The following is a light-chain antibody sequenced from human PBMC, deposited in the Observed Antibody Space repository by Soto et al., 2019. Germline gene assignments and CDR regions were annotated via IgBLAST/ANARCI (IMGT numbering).Light chain of an antibody. CDR3: QQYYSTSWT. CDR2: CAS. Sequence: DIVMTQSPDSLAVSLGERATINCKSSQSVLYSSDNKNYLAWYQQKPGQPPKLLIYCASTRESGVPDRFSGSGSGPDFTLTISSLQAEDVAVYHCQQYYSTSWTFGQGTKVEIK. V-gene: IGKV4-1*01. J-gene: IGKJ1*01. CDR1: QSVLYSSDNKNY.